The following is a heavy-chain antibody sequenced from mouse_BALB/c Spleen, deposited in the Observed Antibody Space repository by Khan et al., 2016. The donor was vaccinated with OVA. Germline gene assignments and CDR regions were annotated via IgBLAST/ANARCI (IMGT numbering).Heavy chain of an antibody. V-gene: IGHV1S56*01. CDR1: GYTFTSYY. J-gene: IGHJ3*01. CDR2: IYPGNVNT. CDR3: ARAGYGSCAY. D-gene: IGHD2-10*02. Sequence: QVRLQQSGPELVKPRASVRISCKASGYTFTSYYIHWVKQRPGQGLEWSGWIYPGNVNTEYNERFTVKATLTADKSSNTAYMQLSSLTSEESAVYFGARAGYGSCAYWGQGTLVTVSA.